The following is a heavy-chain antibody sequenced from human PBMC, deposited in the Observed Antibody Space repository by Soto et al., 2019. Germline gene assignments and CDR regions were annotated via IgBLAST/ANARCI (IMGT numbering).Heavy chain of an antibody. CDR2: ISGSDDST. J-gene: IGHJ4*02. D-gene: IGHD6-6*01. V-gene: IGHV3-23*01. CDR3: AKRSSSSTFDY. Sequence: EVPLLESGGGLVQPGESLRLSCAASGFTFSSYAMSWVRQAPGKGLEWVSVISGSDDSTYYADSVKGRFTISRDNSKNKLYLQMNSLRAEDTAVYYCAKRSSSSTFDYWGQGTLVTVSS. CDR1: GFTFSSYA.